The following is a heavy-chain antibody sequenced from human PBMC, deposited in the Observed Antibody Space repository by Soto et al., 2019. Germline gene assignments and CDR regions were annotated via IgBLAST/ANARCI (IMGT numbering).Heavy chain of an antibody. J-gene: IGHJ5*02. V-gene: IGHV3-74*01. CDR1: GFNFSNHW. Sequence: SLRLSCAASGFNFSNHWMHWVRQRPAEGLVWVSRITSDGKSKAYAESVKGRFAISRDNAKNTLYLQMNGLTAEDTAVYYCARESGDWPLNWFDPWGQGTLVTGSS. D-gene: IGHD2-21*02. CDR3: ARESGDWPLNWFDP. CDR2: ITSDGKSK.